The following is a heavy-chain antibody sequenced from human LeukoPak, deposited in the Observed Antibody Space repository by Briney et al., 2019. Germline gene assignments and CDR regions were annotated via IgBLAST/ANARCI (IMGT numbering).Heavy chain of an antibody. V-gene: IGHV4-39*07. CDR1: GSSISSSSYY. D-gene: IGHD3-22*01. CDR2: IYYSGST. J-gene: IGHJ6*03. Sequence: PSETLSLICTVSGSSISSSSYYWGWIRQPQGKGLEWIGSIYYSGSTYYNPSLKSRVTISVDTSKNQFSLKLSSVTAADTAVYYCARLRGSGYYKGYYYMDVWGKGTTVTISS. CDR3: ARLRGSGYYKGYYYMDV.